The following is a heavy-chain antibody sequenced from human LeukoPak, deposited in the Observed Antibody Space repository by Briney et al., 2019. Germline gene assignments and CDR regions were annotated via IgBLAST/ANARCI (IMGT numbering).Heavy chain of an antibody. J-gene: IGHJ4*02. CDR2: IYYSGST. CDR3: ARGGKWLYYFDY. D-gene: IGHD6-19*01. Sequence: SETLSLTCTVSGGSISSYYWSWIRQPPGKGLEWIGYIYYSGSTNYNPSLKSRVTISVDTSKNQFSLKLTSVTAADTAVYYCARGGKWLYYFDYWGQGTLVTVSS. V-gene: IGHV4-59*08. CDR1: GGSISSYY.